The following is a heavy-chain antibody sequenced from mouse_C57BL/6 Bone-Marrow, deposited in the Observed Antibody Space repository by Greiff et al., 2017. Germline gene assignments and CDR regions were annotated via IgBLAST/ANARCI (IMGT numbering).Heavy chain of an antibody. J-gene: IGHJ3*01. Sequence: VQLQQSGAELAKPGASVKISCKASGYAFSSYWLNWLKQRTGKSLEWVGQIYPGDGDTNYNGKFKGKATLTADKSSSTAYMQLSSLTSDGAAAYFWARGAYWGQGTLVTVSA. CDR2: IYPGDGDT. CDR1: GYAFSSYW. CDR3: ARGAY. V-gene: IGHV1-80*01.